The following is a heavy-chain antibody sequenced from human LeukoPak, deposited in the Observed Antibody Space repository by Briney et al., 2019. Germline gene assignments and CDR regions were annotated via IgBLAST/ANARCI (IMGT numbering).Heavy chain of an antibody. CDR2: INQDGSQK. J-gene: IGHJ5*02. CDR3: ARGVFGSPNWFDT. Sequence: PGGSLRLSCAASGFTFSDYYMSWVRQAPGQGLEWVATINQDGSQKYYVDSVKGRFTVSRDNAKKSLYLQMNSLRAEDTAVYYCARGVFGSPNWFDTWGQGTLVTVSS. V-gene: IGHV3-7*01. D-gene: IGHD3-10*02. CDR1: GFTFSDYY.